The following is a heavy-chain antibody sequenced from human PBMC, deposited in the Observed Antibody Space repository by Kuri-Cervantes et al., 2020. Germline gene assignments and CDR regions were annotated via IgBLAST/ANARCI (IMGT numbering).Heavy chain of an antibody. V-gene: IGHV4-34*01. CDR2: VNHSRST. CDR1: GDSFCGYC. D-gene: IGHD6-13*01. J-gene: IGHJ4*02. CDR3: ARGRLVYSSTWYPKYYFDH. Sequence: SETLSLTCAVYGDSFCGYCWHWISQPPGQGLEWIGEVNHSRSTNYTPSLKSRVTISVDTSKNQFSLTLNSVTAADTAVYYCARGRLVYSSTWYPKYYFDHWGQGTPVTVSS.